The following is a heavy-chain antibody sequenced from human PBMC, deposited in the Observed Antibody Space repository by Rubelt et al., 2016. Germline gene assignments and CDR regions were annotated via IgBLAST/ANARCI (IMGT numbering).Heavy chain of an antibody. CDR1: GGSISSYY. J-gene: IGHJ6*02. V-gene: IGHV4-59*01. Sequence: QLQLQESGPGLVKPSETLSLTCTVSGGSISSYYWSWIRQPPGKGLEWIGYIYYSGSTNYNPSLKSRVTISVDTSKNQFSLKLSSVTAADTAVYYCARSSRRGMLARNYYYGMDVWGQGTTVTVSS. CDR3: ARSSRRGMLARNYYYGMDV. D-gene: IGHD6-13*01. CDR2: IYYSGST.